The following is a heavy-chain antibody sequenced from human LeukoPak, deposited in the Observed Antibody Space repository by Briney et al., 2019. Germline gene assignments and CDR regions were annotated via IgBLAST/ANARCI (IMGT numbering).Heavy chain of an antibody. Sequence: GGSLRLSCAASGFTFSSYGMHWVRQAPGKGLEWVAVISYDGSNKYYADSVKGRFTISRDNSKNTLYLQMNSLRAEDTAVYYCAKVSVLRERFGELLSSYFDYWGQGTLVTVSS. CDR1: GFTFSSYG. CDR2: ISYDGSNK. V-gene: IGHV3-30*18. J-gene: IGHJ4*02. CDR3: AKVSVLRERFGELLSSYFDY. D-gene: IGHD3-10*01.